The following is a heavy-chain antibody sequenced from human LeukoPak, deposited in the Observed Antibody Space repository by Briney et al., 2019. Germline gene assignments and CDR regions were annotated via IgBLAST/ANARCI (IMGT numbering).Heavy chain of an antibody. CDR1: GYSIRNGYN. Sequence: NPSETLSLTCTVSGYSIRNGYNWGWIRLSPGRGLEWLGSIYQSGSTYDNPSLKSRVSLSIDTSKNQFSLKLTSVTAADTAVYYCARVKWFIGANWFDPWGQGTLVTVSS. V-gene: IGHV4-38-2*02. J-gene: IGHJ5*02. CDR3: ARVKWFIGANWFDP. CDR2: IYQSGST. D-gene: IGHD6-13*01.